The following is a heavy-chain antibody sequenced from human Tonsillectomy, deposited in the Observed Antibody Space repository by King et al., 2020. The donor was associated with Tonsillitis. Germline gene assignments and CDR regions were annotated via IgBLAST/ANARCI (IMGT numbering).Heavy chain of an antibody. CDR2: ISSGSSYI. J-gene: IGHJ4*02. CDR3: ARVTYAILTGYYLDFFEY. V-gene: IGHV3-21*01. D-gene: IGHD3-9*01. Sequence: VQLVESGGGLVKPGGSLRLSCAASGFKFNKYTMHWVRQAPGKGLEWVSSISSGSSYINYEDSVKGRFTISRDNAKNSLYLQMNSLRAADTALCYCARVTYAILTGYYLDFFEYWGQGTLVSVSS. CDR1: GFKFNKYT.